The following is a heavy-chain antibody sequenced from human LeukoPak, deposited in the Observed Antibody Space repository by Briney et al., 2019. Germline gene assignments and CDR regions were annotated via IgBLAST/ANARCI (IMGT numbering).Heavy chain of an antibody. D-gene: IGHD6-19*01. V-gene: IGHV3-74*01. CDR1: GFTFSSYW. CDR2: MNSDGSSR. CDR3: GRGKVAGTVTD. Sequence: PGGSLRLSCAASGFTFSSYWMSWVRQVPGKGLVWVSGMNSDGSSRNYADAVKGRFTISRDNAKNTLYLQMNSLRAEDTAVYYCGRGKVAGTVTDWGQGTPVTVSS. J-gene: IGHJ4*02.